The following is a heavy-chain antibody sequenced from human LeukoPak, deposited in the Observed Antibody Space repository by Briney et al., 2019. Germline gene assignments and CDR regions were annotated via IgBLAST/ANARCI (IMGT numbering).Heavy chain of an antibody. V-gene: IGHV4-59*01. Sequence: KASETLSLTCTVSGGSISSYYWSWIRQPPGKGLEWIGYISYSGSTNFNPSLKSRVTISVDTSKNQFSLKLSSVTAADTAVYYCAREGTAGTNLNWFDPWGQGTRVTVSS. J-gene: IGHJ5*02. CDR3: AREGTAGTNLNWFDP. CDR2: ISYSGST. CDR1: GGSISSYY. D-gene: IGHD1-1*01.